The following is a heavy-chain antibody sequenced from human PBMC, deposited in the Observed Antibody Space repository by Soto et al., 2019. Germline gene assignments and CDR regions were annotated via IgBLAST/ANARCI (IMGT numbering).Heavy chain of an antibody. CDR2: IYWDDDK. CDR3: APRTYCGGDCYSSLHFDL. CDR1: GFSLSTSGVG. J-gene: IGHJ2*01. Sequence: QITLKESGPTLVKPTQTLTLTCTFSGFSLSTSGVGVGWIRQPPGKALECLALIYWDDDKPYRPALKSTHIITQDTAKHQVYLKRPHMDPVVPATYYCAPRTYCGGDCYSSLHFDLWGRGTLVTVSS. D-gene: IGHD2-21*02. V-gene: IGHV2-5*02.